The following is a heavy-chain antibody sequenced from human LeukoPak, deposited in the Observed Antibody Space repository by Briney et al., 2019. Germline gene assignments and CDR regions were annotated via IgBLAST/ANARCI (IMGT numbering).Heavy chain of an antibody. V-gene: IGHV3-7*05. CDR1: GFTFSSYW. Sequence: SGGSLRLSCAASGFTFSSYWMSWVRQAPGKGLEWVANIKQDGSEKYYVDSVKGRFTISRDNAKNSLYLQMNSLRAEDTAVYYCAREESDGDYVWGYGYFDYWGQGTLVTVSS. J-gene: IGHJ4*02. D-gene: IGHD3-16*01. CDR2: IKQDGSEK. CDR3: AREESDGDYVWGYGYFDY.